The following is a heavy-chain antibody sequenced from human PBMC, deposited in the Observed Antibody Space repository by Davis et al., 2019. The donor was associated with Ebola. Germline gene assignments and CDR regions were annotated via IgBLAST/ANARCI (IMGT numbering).Heavy chain of an antibody. J-gene: IGHJ2*01. V-gene: IGHV4-4*07. D-gene: IGHD3-16*01. Sequence: SETLSLTCTVSGGSINNYYWSWVRQPAGKGLEWIGRIYATGSTNYNPSLKSRVTMSVDTSKNQFSLKLSSVTAAATAVYFCARPSTWNYDIQANWYFDLWGRGTLVTVSS. CDR1: GGSINNYY. CDR2: IYATGST. CDR3: ARPSTWNYDIQANWYFDL.